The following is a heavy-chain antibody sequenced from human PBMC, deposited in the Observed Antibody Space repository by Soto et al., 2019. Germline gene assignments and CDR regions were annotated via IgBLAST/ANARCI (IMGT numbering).Heavy chain of an antibody. Sequence: GASVKVSCKASGYTFTSYVISWVRQAPGQGLEWMGWISAYNGNTNYAQKLQGRVTMTTDTSTSAAYMELRSLRSDDTAVYYCARGIYCSGGSCYSVLDAFDIWGQGTMVTVSS. CDR2: ISAYNGNT. D-gene: IGHD2-15*01. J-gene: IGHJ3*02. CDR3: ARGIYCSGGSCYSVLDAFDI. CDR1: GYTFTSYV. V-gene: IGHV1-18*01.